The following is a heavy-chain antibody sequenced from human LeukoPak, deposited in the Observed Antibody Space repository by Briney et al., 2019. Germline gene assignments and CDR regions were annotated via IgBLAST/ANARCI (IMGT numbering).Heavy chain of an antibody. CDR2: ISSSSSYI. V-gene: IGHV3-21*01. Sequence: GGSLRLSCAASGFTFSSYSINWVRQAPGKGLEWVSSISSSSSYIYYADSVKGRFTISRDNAKNSLYLQMNSLRAEDTAVYYCARVGRIVVVPAAIYYYYMDVWGKGTTVTVSS. D-gene: IGHD2-2*01. CDR3: ARVGRIVVVPAAIYYYYMDV. J-gene: IGHJ6*03. CDR1: GFTFSSYS.